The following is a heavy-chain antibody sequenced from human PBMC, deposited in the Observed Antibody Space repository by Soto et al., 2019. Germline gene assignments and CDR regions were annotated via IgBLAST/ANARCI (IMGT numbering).Heavy chain of an antibody. CDR2: IDPSDSYI. CDR3: ARGDGGYTSGRYDY. Sequence: EVQLVQSGAEVKEPGESLRISCKGSGYSFTDYWITWVRQMPGKGLEGMGRIDPSDSYINYSPSFQGHVSISVDRSTSTAYLQWSSLKASDSAIYYCARGDGGYTSGRYDYWGQGTLVTVSS. CDR1: GYSFTDYW. D-gene: IGHD6-19*01. V-gene: IGHV5-10-1*03. J-gene: IGHJ4*02.